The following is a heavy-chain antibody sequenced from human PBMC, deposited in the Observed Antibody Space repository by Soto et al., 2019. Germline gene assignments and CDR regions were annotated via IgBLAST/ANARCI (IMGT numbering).Heavy chain of an antibody. CDR3: ARQDYYDSSGFPFYFDY. V-gene: IGHV5-51*01. D-gene: IGHD3-22*01. CDR1: GYNFTSYW. CDR2: IYPGDSDT. J-gene: IGHJ4*02. Sequence: GESLKICCKGSGYNFTSYWIGWVRQMPGKGLEWMGIIYPGDSDTRYSPSFQGQVTISADKSISTAYLQWSSLKASDTAMYYCARQDYYDSSGFPFYFDYWGQGTLVTVSS.